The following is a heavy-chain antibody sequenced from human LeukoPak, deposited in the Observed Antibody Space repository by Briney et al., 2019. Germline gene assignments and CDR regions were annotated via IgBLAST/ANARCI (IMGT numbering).Heavy chain of an antibody. CDR3: AKDTYSSSWYRSADYIDY. CDR1: GFTFSSCG. Sequence: GGSLRLSCAASGFTFSSCGMHWVRQAPGGGLEGGAGIWYEGSNKYYGDSVRGRFTISRDNSKNTVFLQMNSLRAEDTAVYYCAKDTYSSSWYRSADYIDYWGQGTLVTVSS. CDR2: IWYEGSNK. J-gene: IGHJ4*02. V-gene: IGHV3-33*06. D-gene: IGHD6-13*01.